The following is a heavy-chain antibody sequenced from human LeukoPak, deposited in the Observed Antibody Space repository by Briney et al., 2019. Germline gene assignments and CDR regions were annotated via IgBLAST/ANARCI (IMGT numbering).Heavy chain of an antibody. CDR2: IKQDGGEK. Sequence: GGSLRLSCAASGFNFSTYWMSWVRQAPGKGLEWVANIKQDGGEKYYVDSVKGRFTISRDNAKNSLYLQMNSLRAEDTAVYYCARVSRVVAYLSSFDYWGQGTLVTVSS. CDR3: ARVSRVVAYLSSFDY. J-gene: IGHJ4*02. D-gene: IGHD2-15*01. V-gene: IGHV3-7*04. CDR1: GFNFSTYW.